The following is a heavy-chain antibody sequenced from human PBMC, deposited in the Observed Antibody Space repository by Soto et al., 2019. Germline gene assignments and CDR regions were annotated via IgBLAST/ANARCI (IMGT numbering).Heavy chain of an antibody. V-gene: IGHV3-21*01. CDR1: GFTFGTFT. CDR3: SRSLDH. J-gene: IGHJ4*02. Sequence: PGGSLRLSCAASGFTFGTFTMSWVRQAPGKGLEWVSSIGTTSTYIYYADSVRGPFTISRDNAKNSLYLQMNSLRAEDTAVYFCSRSLDHWGQGTLVTVSS. CDR2: IGTTSTYI.